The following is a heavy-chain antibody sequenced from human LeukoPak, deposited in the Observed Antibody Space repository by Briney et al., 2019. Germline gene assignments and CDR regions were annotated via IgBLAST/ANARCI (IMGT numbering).Heavy chain of an antibody. Sequence: ASVKVSCKASGYTFTSYDINWVRQATGQGLEWMGWMSPNSGNTGYAQKFQGRVTMTRNTSISTAYMELSSLRSEDTAVYYCARFSGRGVVSYYYYYGMDVWGQGTTVTVSS. V-gene: IGHV1-8*01. CDR3: ARFSGRGVVSYYYYYGMDV. CDR1: GYTFTSYD. CDR2: MSPNSGNT. J-gene: IGHJ6*02. D-gene: IGHD3-3*01.